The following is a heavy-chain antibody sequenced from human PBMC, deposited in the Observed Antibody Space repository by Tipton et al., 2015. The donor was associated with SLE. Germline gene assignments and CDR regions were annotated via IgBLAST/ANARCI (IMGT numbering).Heavy chain of an antibody. D-gene: IGHD2-15*01. CDR3: ARGVDIATDYFDY. Sequence: GLVKPSETLSLICTVSGASISTHYWSWIRKPPGKRLEWIGTLYHTGTSGYNPSLKSRVTMSLDTSKNQFSLKLSSVTAADTAVYYCARGVDIATDYFDYWGQGTLVTVSS. CDR2: LYHTGTS. CDR1: GASISTHY. J-gene: IGHJ4*02. V-gene: IGHV4-59*08.